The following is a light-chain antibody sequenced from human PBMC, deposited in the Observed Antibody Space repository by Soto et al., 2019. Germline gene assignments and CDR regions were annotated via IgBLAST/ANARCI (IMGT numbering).Light chain of an antibody. CDR2: DAS. CDR3: QQYDNLPIT. CDR1: QDISKY. J-gene: IGKJ5*01. Sequence: DIQLTQSPSSLSASVGDRVTITCQASQDISKYLNWYQQKPGNVPKLLIYDASNLETGVPSRFSGSGSGTDFTFTISSLQPEDIATYYCQQYDNLPITFGQGTRLEIK. V-gene: IGKV1-33*01.